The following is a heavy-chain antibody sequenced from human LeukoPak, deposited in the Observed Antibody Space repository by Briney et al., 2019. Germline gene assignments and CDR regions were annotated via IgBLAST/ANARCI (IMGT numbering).Heavy chain of an antibody. V-gene: IGHV4-4*09. CDR2: IYTSGST. J-gene: IGHJ5*02. Sequence: SETLSLTCTASGGSLNNYYWSWIRQTPGMGLEWIGYIYTSGSTKFNPSLKSRVTISLDTSKSQFSLQLRSVTAADTAVYYCARQGWGNWFDPWGQGTLVTVSS. CDR1: GGSLNNYY. CDR3: ARQGWGNWFDP. D-gene: IGHD1-26*01.